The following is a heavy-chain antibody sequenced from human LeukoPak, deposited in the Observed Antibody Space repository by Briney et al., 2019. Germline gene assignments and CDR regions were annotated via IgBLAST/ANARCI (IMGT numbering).Heavy chain of an antibody. CDR2: ISGSGGST. J-gene: IGHJ4*02. D-gene: IGHD3-10*01. Sequence: GGSLRLSCAASGFTLSSYAMSWVRQAPGKGLEWVSAISGSGGSTYYADSVKGRFTISRDNSKNTLYLQMNSLRAEDTAVYYCAKIPFSSWFGELLFPEFDYWGQGTLVTVSS. CDR1: GFTLSSYA. V-gene: IGHV3-23*01. CDR3: AKIPFSSWFGELLFPEFDY.